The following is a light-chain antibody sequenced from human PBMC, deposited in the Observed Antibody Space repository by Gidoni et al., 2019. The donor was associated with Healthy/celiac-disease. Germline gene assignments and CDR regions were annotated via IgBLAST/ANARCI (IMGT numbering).Light chain of an antibody. CDR3: QQYYSTPPT. CDR1: QSVLYSPNNNNY. CDR2: WAS. Sequence: DIVMTQSPDSLAVSLGERATINCKSSQSVLYSPNNNNYLSWYQQKPGQPPNLLIYWASTRESGVPDRFSGSGSGTDFTLTISSLQAEDVAVYYCQQYYSTPPTFGQGTKVEIK. V-gene: IGKV4-1*01. J-gene: IGKJ1*01.